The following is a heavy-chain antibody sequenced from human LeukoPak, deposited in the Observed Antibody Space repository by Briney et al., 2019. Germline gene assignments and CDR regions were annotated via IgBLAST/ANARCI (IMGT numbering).Heavy chain of an antibody. CDR3: ARGYYGSGSHCCHMDV. Sequence: SETLSLTCTVSGGSISSRSYYWGWIRQPPGKGLEWIWEMNHSGSTNYNSSRKRRVPISVGTSKTQSSLTLTCVTAADPDVYYCARGYYGSGSHCCHMDVWGKGTTITVS. V-gene: IGHV4-39*07. J-gene: IGHJ6*03. D-gene: IGHD3-10*01. CDR2: MNHSGST. CDR1: GGSISSRSYY.